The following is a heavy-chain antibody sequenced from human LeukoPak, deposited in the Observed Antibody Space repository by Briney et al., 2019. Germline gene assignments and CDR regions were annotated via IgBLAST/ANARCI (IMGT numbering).Heavy chain of an antibody. Sequence: PGGSLRLSCAASGFTFSSYAMSWVRQAPGKGLEWVSAISGSGGSTYYADSVKGRFTISRDNSKNTLYLQMNSLRAEDTAVYYCAKERYYYDSSGYRLFDCWGQGTLVTVSS. D-gene: IGHD3-22*01. J-gene: IGHJ4*02. CDR2: ISGSGGST. CDR3: AKERYYYDSSGYRLFDC. CDR1: GFTFSSYA. V-gene: IGHV3-23*01.